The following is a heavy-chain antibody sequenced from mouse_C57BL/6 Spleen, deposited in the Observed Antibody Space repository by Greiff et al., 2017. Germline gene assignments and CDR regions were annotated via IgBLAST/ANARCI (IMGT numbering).Heavy chain of an antibody. Sequence: VQLQESGPGLVQPSQCLSITCTVSGFSLTSYGVHWVRQSPGKGLEWLGVIWRGGSTDYNAAFMSRLSITKDNSKTQVLFKMNSLQADDAAIYCGAKNGYDVGDDAMDYWGQGTSVTVSS. J-gene: IGHJ4*01. CDR1: GFSLTSYG. V-gene: IGHV2-5*01. CDR3: AKNGYDVGDDAMDY. D-gene: IGHD2-2*01. CDR2: IWRGGST.